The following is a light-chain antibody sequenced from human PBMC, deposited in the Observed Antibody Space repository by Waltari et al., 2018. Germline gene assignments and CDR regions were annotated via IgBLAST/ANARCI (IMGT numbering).Light chain of an antibody. CDR1: SGSIASTY. V-gene: IGLV6-57*01. J-gene: IGLJ3*02. CDR3: QSYDTSNQV. CDR2: DNN. Sequence: NFMLTQPHSVSESPGKTITISCTRSSGSIASTYVQWYQQRPVSSPTTVLSDNNQRPSGSLIGSLAPSTAPPILPPSPSLDKTEDEADYYCQSYDTSNQVFGGGTKLTVL.